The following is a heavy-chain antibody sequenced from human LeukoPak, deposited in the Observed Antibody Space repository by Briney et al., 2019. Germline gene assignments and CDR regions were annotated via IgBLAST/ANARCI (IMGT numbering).Heavy chain of an antibody. V-gene: IGHV3-23*01. CDR3: AKDPTPYYYDSSGDYFDY. Sequence: GGSLRLSCAASGFTVSSNYMSWVRQAPGTGLEWVSAISGSGGSTYYADSVKGRFTISRDNSKNTLYLQMNSLRAEDTAVYYCAKDPTPYYYDSSGDYFDYWGQGTLVTVSS. CDR2: ISGSGGST. D-gene: IGHD3-22*01. J-gene: IGHJ4*02. CDR1: GFTVSSNY.